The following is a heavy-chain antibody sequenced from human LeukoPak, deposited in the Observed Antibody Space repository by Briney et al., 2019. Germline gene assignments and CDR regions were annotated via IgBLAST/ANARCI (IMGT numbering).Heavy chain of an antibody. CDR2: ISYDGSNK. CDR3: ASLNGDRGYFGY. Sequence: GGSLRLSCAASGFTFSSYAMHWVRQAPGKGLEWVAVISYDGSNKYYADSVKGRFTISRDNSKNTLYLQMNCLRAEDTAVYYCASLNGDRGYFGYWGQGTLVTVSS. CDR1: GFTFSSYA. D-gene: IGHD4-17*01. J-gene: IGHJ4*02. V-gene: IGHV3-30-3*01.